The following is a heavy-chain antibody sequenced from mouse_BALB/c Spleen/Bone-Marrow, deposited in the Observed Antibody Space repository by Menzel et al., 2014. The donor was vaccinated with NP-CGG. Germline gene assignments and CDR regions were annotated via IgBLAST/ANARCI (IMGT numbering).Heavy chain of an antibody. CDR1: GFTFTDYY. V-gene: IGHV7-3*02. Sequence: EVQLVESGGGLVQPGGSLRLSCTTSGFTFTDYYMSWVRQPPGKALEWLAFIRNKANGYTTEYSAPVKGRFTISRDNSQSILYLQMNTLRAEDSATYYCARFPMDYWGQGTSVTVSS. J-gene: IGHJ4*01. CDR2: IRNKANGYTT. CDR3: ARFPMDY.